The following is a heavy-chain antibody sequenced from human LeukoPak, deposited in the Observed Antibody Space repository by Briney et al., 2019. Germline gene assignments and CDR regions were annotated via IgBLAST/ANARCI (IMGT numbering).Heavy chain of an antibody. J-gene: IGHJ4*02. Sequence: GGSLRLSCAASGFTVSSNYMSWVRQAPGKGLEWVSVIYSGGSAYYAESVKGRFTISRDNSKNTLYLQMNSLRAKDTAVYYCARDVGSGINYWGQGTLVTVSS. CDR2: IYSGGSA. V-gene: IGHV3-53*01. CDR3: ARDVGSGINY. CDR1: GFTVSSNY. D-gene: IGHD2-15*01.